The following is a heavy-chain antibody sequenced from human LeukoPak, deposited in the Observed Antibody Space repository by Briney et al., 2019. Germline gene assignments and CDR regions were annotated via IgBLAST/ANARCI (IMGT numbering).Heavy chain of an antibody. CDR3: ARLNISIFGVLITRFDY. CDR2: ISGSASST. J-gene: IGHJ4*02. D-gene: IGHD3-3*01. Sequence: PGGSLRLSCAASGFTVSSNYMSWVRQAPGKGLEWVSAISGSASSTYYADSVKGRITISRDNSKNTLYLEMNSLRAEDTAVYYCARLNISIFGVLITRFDYWGQGTPVTVSS. V-gene: IGHV3-23*01. CDR1: GFTVSSNY.